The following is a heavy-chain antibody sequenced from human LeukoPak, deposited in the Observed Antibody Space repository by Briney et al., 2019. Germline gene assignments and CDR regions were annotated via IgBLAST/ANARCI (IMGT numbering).Heavy chain of an antibody. J-gene: IGHJ4*02. CDR3: APDPYCSSTSCLDY. CDR1: GYTFTGYY. CDR2: INPNSGGT. V-gene: IGHV1-2*02. Sequence: ASVKVSCKASGYTFTGYYMHWVRQAPGQGLEWMGWINPNSGGTNYAQKFQGRVTMTRDTSISTAYMELSRLRSDDTAVYYCAPDPYCSSTSCLDYWGQGTLVTVSS. D-gene: IGHD2-2*01.